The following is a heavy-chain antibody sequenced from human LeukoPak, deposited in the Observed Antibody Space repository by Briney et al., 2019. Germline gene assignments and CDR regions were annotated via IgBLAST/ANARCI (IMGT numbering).Heavy chain of an antibody. Sequence: PGGSLRLSCAASGFTFSSYWMSWVRQAPGKGLEWVAFIWYDGSNKYYADSVKGRFTISRDNSKNTLYLQMNSLRAEDTAVYYCAKDPQFDPWGQGTLVTVSS. J-gene: IGHJ5*02. V-gene: IGHV3-30*02. CDR1: GFTFSSYW. CDR2: IWYDGSNK. CDR3: AKDPQFDP.